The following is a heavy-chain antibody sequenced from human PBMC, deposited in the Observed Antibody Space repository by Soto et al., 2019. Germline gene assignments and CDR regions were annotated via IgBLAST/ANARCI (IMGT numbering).Heavy chain of an antibody. Sequence: QITLKESGPTLVKPTQTLTLTCTFSGFSLSTSGVGVGWIRQPPGKALEGLALIYWDDDKRYSPSLKSRLTITKDTSKNQVVLTLTNMYPVDTATYYCGLEPSMVRGVMTFDYYYGMDVWGQGTTVTVSS. J-gene: IGHJ6*02. V-gene: IGHV2-5*02. D-gene: IGHD3-10*01. CDR2: IYWDDDK. CDR3: GLEPSMVRGVMTFDYYYGMDV. CDR1: GFSLSTSGVG.